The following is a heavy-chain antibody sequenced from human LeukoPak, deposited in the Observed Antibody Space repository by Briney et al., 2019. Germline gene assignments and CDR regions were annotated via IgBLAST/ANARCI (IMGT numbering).Heavy chain of an antibody. CDR2: IHHRGSA. Sequence: SETLSLTCTVSGGSISSGSYYWSWIRQPPGKGLEWIGYIHHRGSANYNPSLKSRVTISVDTSKNQFSLKLSSVTAADTAVYYCARGKYYFDYWGQGTLVTVPS. CDR3: ARGKYYFDY. J-gene: IGHJ4*02. V-gene: IGHV4-61*01. CDR1: GGSISSGSYY.